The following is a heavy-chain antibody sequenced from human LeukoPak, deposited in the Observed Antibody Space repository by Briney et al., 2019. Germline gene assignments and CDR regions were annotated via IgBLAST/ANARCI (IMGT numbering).Heavy chain of an antibody. CDR1: GFTFSSYA. CDR3: ARDASGSYYPPFDY. D-gene: IGHD1-26*01. J-gene: IGHJ4*02. Sequence: GGSLRLSCAASGFTFSSYAMHWVRQAPGKGLEWVAVISYDGSNKYYADSVKGRFTMSRDNAQNSLYLQLNSLRAEDTAVYYCARDASGSYYPPFDYWGQGILVTVSS. CDR2: ISYDGSNK. V-gene: IGHV3-30*04.